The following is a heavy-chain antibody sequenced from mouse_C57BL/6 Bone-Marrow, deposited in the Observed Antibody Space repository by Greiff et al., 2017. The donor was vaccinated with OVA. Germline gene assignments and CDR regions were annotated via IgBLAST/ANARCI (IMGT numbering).Heavy chain of an antibody. CDR3: AGGPGVY. CDR2: LYPGDGDT. J-gene: IGHJ4*01. CDR1: GYAFSSSW. V-gene: IGHV1-82*01. Sequence: VQLKQSGPELVKPGASVKISCKASGYAFSSSWMNWVKQRPGKGLEWIGRLYPGDGDTNYNGKFKGKATLTADKSSSTAYMQLSSLTSEDSAVYFCAGGPGVYWGQGTSVTVSS.